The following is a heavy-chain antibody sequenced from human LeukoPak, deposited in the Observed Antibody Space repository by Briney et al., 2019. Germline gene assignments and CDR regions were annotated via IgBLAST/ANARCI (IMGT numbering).Heavy chain of an antibody. J-gene: IGHJ6*02. CDR2: IKEDGSEK. CDR3: GKDMDV. Sequence: PGGSLRLSCAASGFSFSSDWMSWVRQAPGKGLEWVANIKEDGSEKHYVDSVKGRFTISRDNAKNSLCLQMNSLRAEDTAVYYCGKDMDVWGQGTTVTVSS. CDR1: GFSFSSDW. V-gene: IGHV3-7*01.